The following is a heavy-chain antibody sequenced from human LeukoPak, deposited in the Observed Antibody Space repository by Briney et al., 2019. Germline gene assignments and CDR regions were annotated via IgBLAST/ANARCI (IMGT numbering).Heavy chain of an antibody. CDR3: ASAYYYDSSGYYVDY. Sequence: SETLSLTCAVSGGSISSGGYSWSWIRQPPGKGLERIGYIYHSGSTYYNPSLKSRVTISVDRSKNQFSLKLSSVTAADTAVYYCASAYYYDSSGYYVDYWGQGTLVTVSS. D-gene: IGHD3-22*01. CDR1: GGSISSGGYS. CDR2: IYHSGST. J-gene: IGHJ4*02. V-gene: IGHV4-30-2*01.